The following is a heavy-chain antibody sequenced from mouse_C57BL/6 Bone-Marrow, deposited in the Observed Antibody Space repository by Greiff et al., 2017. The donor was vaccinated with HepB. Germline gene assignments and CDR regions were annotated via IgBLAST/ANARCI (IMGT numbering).Heavy chain of an antibody. V-gene: IGHV1-22*01. J-gene: IGHJ2*01. CDR1: GYTFTDYN. CDR2: INPNNGGT. D-gene: IGHD2-4*01. CDR3: ASPYYDYVYFDY. Sequence: VQLKQSGPELVKPGASVKMSCKASGYTFTDYNMHWVKQSHGKSLEWIGYINPNNGGTSYNQKFKGKATLTVYKSSSTAYMELRSLTSEDSAVYYCASPYYDYVYFDYWGQGTTLTVSS.